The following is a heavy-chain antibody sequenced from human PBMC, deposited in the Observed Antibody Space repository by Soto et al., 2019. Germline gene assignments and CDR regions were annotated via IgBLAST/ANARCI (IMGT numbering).Heavy chain of an antibody. Sequence: GASVKVSCKASGYTFTSYDINWVRQATGQGLEWMGWMNPNSGNTGYAQKFQGRVTMTRNTSISTAYMELSSLRSEDTAVYYCARGGEYSSGWYYYYYYGMDVWGQGTTVTVSS. V-gene: IGHV1-8*01. CDR2: MNPNSGNT. CDR3: ARGGEYSSGWYYYYYYGMDV. D-gene: IGHD6-19*01. J-gene: IGHJ6*02. CDR1: GYTFTSYD.